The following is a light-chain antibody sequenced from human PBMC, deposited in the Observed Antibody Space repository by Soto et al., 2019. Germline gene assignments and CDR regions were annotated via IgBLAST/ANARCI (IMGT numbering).Light chain of an antibody. Sequence: QSALTQPPSASGSPGQSVTISCTGTSSDVGGYNYVSWYQQHPGKAPKLIIFEVSKRPSGVPDRFSGSKSGDTASLTVSGLQAEDEADYYCSSYAGSNNLVFRRGTKLTVL. V-gene: IGLV2-8*01. CDR1: SSDVGGYNY. CDR3: SSYAGSNNLV. J-gene: IGLJ2*01. CDR2: EVS.